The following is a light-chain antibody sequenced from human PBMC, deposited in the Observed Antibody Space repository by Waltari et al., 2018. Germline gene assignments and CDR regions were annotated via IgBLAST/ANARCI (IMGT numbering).Light chain of an antibody. V-gene: IGKV3-11*01. J-gene: IGKJ4*01. Sequence: EIFLTQSPATLSLAPGERATLSCRASQSVSTFLAWYQQKPGQAPRLLIYHASTRATGVPARFSGSGSGTDFTLTIRRLEPEDFGVYYCQPRANRPPLTFGGGTKVEI. CDR1: QSVSTF. CDR2: HAS. CDR3: QPRANRPPLT.